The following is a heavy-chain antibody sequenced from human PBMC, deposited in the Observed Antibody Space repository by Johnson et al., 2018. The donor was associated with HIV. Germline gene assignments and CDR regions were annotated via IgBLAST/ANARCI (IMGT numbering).Heavy chain of an antibody. CDR2: IKQDGGEK. J-gene: IGHJ3*02. CDR1: GFTFSSYG. D-gene: IGHD2-8*02. V-gene: IGHV3-7*03. CDR3: ARGPSQLYWPDVAFDI. Sequence: VQLVESGGGVVQPGRSLRLSCAASGFTFSSYGMHWVRQAPGKGLEWVANIKQDGGEKYYVDSVKGRFTISRDNAKNSLYLQMTSLRAEDTAVYYCARGPSQLYWPDVAFDIWGQGTTVTVSS.